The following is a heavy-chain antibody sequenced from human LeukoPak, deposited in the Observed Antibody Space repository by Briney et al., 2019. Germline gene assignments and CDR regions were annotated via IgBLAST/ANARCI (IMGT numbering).Heavy chain of an antibody. CDR2: ISTSGSTI. V-gene: IGHV3-48*03. D-gene: IGHD4-11*01. CDR3: ARARYSDY. J-gene: IGHJ4*02. CDR1: GFTFSSYE. Sequence: PGGSLRLSCAASGFTFSSYEMNWVRQAPGKGLEWISYISTSGSTIYYADSVKGRFTISRDNARNSLYLQMNSLRADDTAVYYCARARYSDYWGQGTLVTVSS.